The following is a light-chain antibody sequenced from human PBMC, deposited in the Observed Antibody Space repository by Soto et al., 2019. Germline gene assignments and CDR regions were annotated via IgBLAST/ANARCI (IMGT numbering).Light chain of an antibody. V-gene: IGKV3-15*01. CDR2: GAS. CDR3: QQYNNWPPWT. J-gene: IGKJ1*01. Sequence: EIEMTQSPATLSVSPGDRATLSCRATESITRNLAWYQHKPGQAPRLLIYGASTRATGIPARFSGSGSGTEFTLIISSLQSEDLAVYYCQQYNNWPPWTFGQGTRWIS. CDR1: ESITRN.